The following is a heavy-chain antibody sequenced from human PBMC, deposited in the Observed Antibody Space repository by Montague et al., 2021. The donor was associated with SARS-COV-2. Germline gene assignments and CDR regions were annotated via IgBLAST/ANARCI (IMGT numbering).Heavy chain of an antibody. D-gene: IGHD4-23*01. J-gene: IGHJ4*02. CDR2: IYQGAST. CDR1: GDSIMTTDC. CDR3: VRAGGFHNRPPV. V-gene: IGHV4-4*02. Sequence: SETLSLTCAVSGDSIMTTDCWSWVRQPPGKGLEWIGEIYQGASTNYNPSLKSRVTMSVDRSKNQASLELYSVTAADTALYYCVRAGGFHNRPPVWGQGALVMVSS.